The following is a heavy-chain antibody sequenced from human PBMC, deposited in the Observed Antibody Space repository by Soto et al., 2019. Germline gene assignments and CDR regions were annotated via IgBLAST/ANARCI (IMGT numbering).Heavy chain of an antibody. Sequence: SETLSLTCAVYGGSFSGYYWSWIRQPPGKGLEWIGEINHSGSTNYNPSIKSRVTISVDTSKNQFSLKLSSVTAADTAVYYCARGRVRYFDWLPSFDPWGQGTLVTVSS. D-gene: IGHD3-9*01. V-gene: IGHV4-34*01. CDR2: INHSGST. CDR1: GGSFSGYY. CDR3: ARGRVRYFDWLPSFDP. J-gene: IGHJ5*02.